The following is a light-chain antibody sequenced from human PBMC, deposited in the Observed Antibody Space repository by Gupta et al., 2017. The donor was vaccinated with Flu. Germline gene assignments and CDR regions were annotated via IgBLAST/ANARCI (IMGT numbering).Light chain of an antibody. CDR3: QQYDSSPWT. J-gene: IGKJ1*01. CDR2: GSS. V-gene: IGKV3-20*01. CDR1: QSVSRY. Sequence: GERATLSCRASQSVSRYINWYQQRPGQAPGLLIYGSSSRATGITDRFSGSGSGTDFTLTISRLEPEDFAVYYCQQYDSSPWTFGQGTKVEIK.